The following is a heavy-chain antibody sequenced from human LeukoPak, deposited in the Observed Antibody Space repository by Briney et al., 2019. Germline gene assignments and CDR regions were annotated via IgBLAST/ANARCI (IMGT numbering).Heavy chain of an antibody. V-gene: IGHV4-30-4*01. CDR3: ARVLYYWEGNDAFDI. CDR1: GGSISSGDYY. CDR2: IYYSGST. J-gene: IGHJ3*02. D-gene: IGHD3-16*01. Sequence: PSQTLSLTCTVSGGSISSGDYYWSWIRQPPGKGLEWIGYIYYSGSTYYNPSLKSRVTISVDTSKNQFSLKLSSVTAADTAVYYCARVLYYWEGNDAFDIWGQGTMVTVSS.